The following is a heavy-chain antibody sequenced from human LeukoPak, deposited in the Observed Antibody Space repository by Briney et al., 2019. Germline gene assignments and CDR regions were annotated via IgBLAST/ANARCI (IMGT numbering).Heavy chain of an antibody. CDR3: ARTPYYDYVWGGYRYAFDY. CDR2: IYYSGST. D-gene: IGHD3-16*02. V-gene: IGHV4-39*01. J-gene: IGHJ4*02. CDR1: GGSIGSSSYY. Sequence: SETLSLTCTVSGGSIGSSSYYWGWIRQPPGKGLEWIGSIYYSGSTYYNPSLKSRVTISVDTSKNQFSLKLSSVTAADTAVYYCARTPYYDYVWGGYRYAFDYWGQGTLVTVSS.